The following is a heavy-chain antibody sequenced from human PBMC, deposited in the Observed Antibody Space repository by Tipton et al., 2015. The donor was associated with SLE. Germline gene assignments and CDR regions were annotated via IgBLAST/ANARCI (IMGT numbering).Heavy chain of an antibody. V-gene: IGHV4-59*12. D-gene: IGHD2-15*01. J-gene: IGHJ4*02. CDR3: ARPRGYCSGGSCPGYFDY. Sequence: TLSLTCTVSGGSISSYYWSWIRQPPGKGLEWIGYIYYSGSTNYNPSLKSRVTISVDTSKNQFSLKLSSVTAADTAVYYCARPRGYCSGGSCPGYFDYWGQGTLVTVSS. CDR2: IYYSGST. CDR1: GGSISSYY.